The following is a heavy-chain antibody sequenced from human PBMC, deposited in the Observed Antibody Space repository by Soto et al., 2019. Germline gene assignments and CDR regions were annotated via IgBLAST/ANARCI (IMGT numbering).Heavy chain of an antibody. CDR1: GVTFTGYW. Sequence: DSLTISCKASGVTFTGYWIALVRQMRGKGLEWMGIIYPGDSDTSYSPSFQGQVTISADKSINTAYLQWSSLKASDTAMYYCAKHEGYCSSTTCSNFDYWGQGTLVTVSS. D-gene: IGHD2-2*01. V-gene: IGHV5-51*01. CDR2: IYPGDSDT. J-gene: IGHJ4*02. CDR3: AKHEGYCSSTTCSNFDY.